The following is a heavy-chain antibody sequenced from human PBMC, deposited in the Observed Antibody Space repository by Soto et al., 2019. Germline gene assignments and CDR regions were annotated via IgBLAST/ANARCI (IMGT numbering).Heavy chain of an antibody. CDR1: GFTFSGYN. D-gene: IGHD3-22*01. CDR2: ISSSSSTI. Sequence: LRLSCAASGFTFSGYNMNWVRQAPGKGLEWISYISSSSSTIKYADSVKGRFTISRDNAKNSLYLQMNSLRDEDTAVYYCARDRDDSSGYFYGSLGYWGQGTLVTVSS. J-gene: IGHJ4*02. CDR3: ARDRDDSSGYFYGSLGY. V-gene: IGHV3-48*02.